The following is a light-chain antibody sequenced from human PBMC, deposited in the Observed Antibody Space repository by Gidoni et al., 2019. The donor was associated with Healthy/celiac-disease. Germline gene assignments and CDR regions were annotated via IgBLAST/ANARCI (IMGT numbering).Light chain of an antibody. V-gene: IGKV3-11*01. CDR1: QSVSSY. CDR3: QQRSNWPPLT. Sequence: EIVLTQSPATLSLSPGERATLSCRASQSVSSYLAWYQQKPGQAPRLLIYAASNRATGIPARFSGSGSGTDVTLPISRLEPEDFAVYYCQQRSNWPPLTFGGGTKVKIK. J-gene: IGKJ4*01. CDR2: AAS.